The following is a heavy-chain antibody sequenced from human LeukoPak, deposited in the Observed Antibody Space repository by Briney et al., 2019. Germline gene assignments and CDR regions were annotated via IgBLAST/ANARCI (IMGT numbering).Heavy chain of an antibody. J-gene: IGHJ5*02. CDR3: ASDSSQNWFDP. CDR1: GGSFSGYY. D-gene: IGHD6-13*01. V-gene: IGHV4-34*01. Sequence: PSETLSLTCAVYGGSFSGYYWSWIRQPPGKGLEWIGEIYHSGSTNYNPSLKSRVTISVDKSKNQFSLKLSSVTAADTAVYYCASDSSQNWFDPWGQGTLVTVSS. CDR2: IYHSGST.